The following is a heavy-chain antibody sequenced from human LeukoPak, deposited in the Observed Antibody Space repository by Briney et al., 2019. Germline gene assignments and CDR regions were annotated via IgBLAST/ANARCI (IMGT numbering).Heavy chain of an antibody. CDR1: GFTFSSYG. D-gene: IGHD3-22*01. CDR2: ISYDGSNK. V-gene: IGHV3-30*18. J-gene: IGHJ5*02. Sequence: GGSLRLSCAASGFTFSSYGMQWVRQAPGKGLEWVAVISYDGSNKYYADSVKGRFTISRDNSKNTLYLQMNSLRAEDTAVYYCAKDSAYYYDSSGYPWAWGQGTLVTVSS. CDR3: AKDSAYYYDSSGYPWA.